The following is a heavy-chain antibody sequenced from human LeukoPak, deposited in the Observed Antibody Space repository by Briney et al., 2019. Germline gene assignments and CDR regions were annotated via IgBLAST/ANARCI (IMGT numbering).Heavy chain of an antibody. CDR1: GGSINSYY. V-gene: IGHV4-59*08. J-gene: IGHJ5*02. Sequence: SETLSLTCTVSGGSINSYYWSWIRQPPEKGREWSGYIEYRRRTNYSTSPKSRVTISVDTSKNQFSLKLSSVTAEDTAVYYCARLGVRYSTSSWWFDPWGQGTLVTVSS. CDR2: IEYRRRT. D-gene: IGHD6-6*01. CDR3: ARLGVRYSTSSWWFDP.